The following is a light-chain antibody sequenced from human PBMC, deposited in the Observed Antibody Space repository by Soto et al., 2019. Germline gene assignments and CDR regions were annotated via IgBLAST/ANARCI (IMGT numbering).Light chain of an antibody. V-gene: IGLV1-47*01. Sequence: QSVLTQPPSASGPPGQRVTISCSGSSSSIGSNYVYWYQQLPGTAPKLLIYRNNQRPSGVPDRFSGSKSGTSASLAISGLRSEDEAHYYCATWDDRLSGHVFGSGTKLTVL. J-gene: IGLJ1*01. CDR2: RNN. CDR1: SSSIGSNY. CDR3: ATWDDRLSGHV.